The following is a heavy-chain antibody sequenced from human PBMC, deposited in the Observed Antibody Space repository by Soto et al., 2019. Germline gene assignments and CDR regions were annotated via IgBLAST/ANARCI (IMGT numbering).Heavy chain of an antibody. J-gene: IGHJ3*02. Sequence: EVQLLESGGGLVQPGGSLRLSCAASGFTFNNYAMGWVRQAPGKGLEWVSYIRGTTHYADSVKGRFTISRDNARSSLYLQMNSLRADDTAVYYCARDDSFAFDIWGQGTMVTVSS. CDR1: GFTFNNYA. D-gene: IGHD2-21*01. CDR3: ARDDSFAFDI. CDR2: IRGTT. V-gene: IGHV3-48*01.